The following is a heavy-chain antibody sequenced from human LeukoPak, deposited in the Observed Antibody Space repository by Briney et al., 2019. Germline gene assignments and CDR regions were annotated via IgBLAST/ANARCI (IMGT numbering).Heavy chain of an antibody. CDR1: GFTFSNYA. CDR3: VQDQRPGAY. J-gene: IGHJ4*02. CDR2: ISTSGDHT. Sequence: PGGSMRLSCAASGFTFSNYAMTWVRQAPGKGLEWVSAISTSGDHTYYADSVKGRFTISRDNSKNTLYLQMNSLRAEDTAVYFCVQDQRPGAYWGQGTLVTVSS. V-gene: IGHV3-23*01. D-gene: IGHD3-10*01.